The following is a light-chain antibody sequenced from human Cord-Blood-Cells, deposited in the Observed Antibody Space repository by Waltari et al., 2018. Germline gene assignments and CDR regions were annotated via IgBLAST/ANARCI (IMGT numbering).Light chain of an antibody. V-gene: IGKV2-40*01. Sequence: DIVMTQTPLSLPVTPGEPAPISCRSSQSLLDSDDGNTYLDWYLQKPGQSPQRLISTLSYRASGVPDRFSGSGSGTDFTLKISRVEAEDVGVYYCMQRIEFPYTFGQGTKLEIK. CDR2: TLS. J-gene: IGKJ2*01. CDR1: QSLLDSDDGNTY. CDR3: MQRIEFPYT.